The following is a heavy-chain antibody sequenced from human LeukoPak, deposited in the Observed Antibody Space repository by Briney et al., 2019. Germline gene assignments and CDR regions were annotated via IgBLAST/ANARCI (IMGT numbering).Heavy chain of an antibody. CDR1: GYSISSGYY. CDR2: IYHSGST. CDR3: ARVGGATTGDYFDY. Sequence: PSETLSLTCTVSGYSISSGYYWGWIRQPPGKGLEWIGSIYHSGSTYYNPSLKSRVTMSVDTSKNQFSLKLSSVTAADTAVYYCARVGGATTGDYFDYWGQGTLVTVSS. D-gene: IGHD1-26*01. V-gene: IGHV4-38-2*02. J-gene: IGHJ4*02.